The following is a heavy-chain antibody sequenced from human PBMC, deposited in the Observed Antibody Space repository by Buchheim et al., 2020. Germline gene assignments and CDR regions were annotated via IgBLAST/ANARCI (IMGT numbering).Heavy chain of an antibody. CDR3: ARDHSSGWSHFDY. V-gene: IGHV4-39*02. Sequence: QLQLQESGPGLVKPSETLSLTCTVSGGSISSSSYYWGWIRQPPGKGLEWIGSIYYSGSTYYNPSLKSRVTISIEQYKNTTSLKLSSVTAADTAVYYCARDHSSGWSHFDYWGQGTL. J-gene: IGHJ4*02. CDR2: IYYSGST. D-gene: IGHD6-19*01. CDR1: GGSISSSSYY.